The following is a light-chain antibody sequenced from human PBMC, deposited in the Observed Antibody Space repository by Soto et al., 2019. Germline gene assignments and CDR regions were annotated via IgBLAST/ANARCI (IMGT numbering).Light chain of an antibody. CDR2: VNSGGSH. CDR3: QTWGTGSAIVV. CDR1: SKRSNYA. V-gene: IGLV4-69*01. J-gene: IGLJ7*01. Sequence: QAVVTQSPSASASLGASVKLTCTLSSKRSNYAIAWHQQQPEKGPRYLMKVNSGGSHIKGDGIPDRFSGSSSGAERFLFISSLQSEDEADYYCQTWGTGSAIVVFGGGTQLTVL.